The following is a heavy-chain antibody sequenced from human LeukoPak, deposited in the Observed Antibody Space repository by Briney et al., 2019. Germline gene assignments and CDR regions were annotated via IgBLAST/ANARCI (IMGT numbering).Heavy chain of an antibody. CDR2: ISSSGSTI. CDR1: GFTFSSYE. D-gene: IGHD6-6*01. V-gene: IGHV3-48*03. CDR3: ARDGVFRSSAPDY. Sequence: GGSLRLSCAASGFTFSSYEMNWVRQAPGKGLEWVSYISSSGSTIYYANSVKGRFTISRDNAENSVYLQMSSLTAEDTGLYYCARDGVFRSSAPDYWGQGTLVTVSS. J-gene: IGHJ4*02.